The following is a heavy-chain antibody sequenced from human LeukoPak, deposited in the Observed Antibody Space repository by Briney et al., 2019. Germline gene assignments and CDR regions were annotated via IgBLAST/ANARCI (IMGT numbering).Heavy chain of an antibody. D-gene: IGHD3-22*01. Sequence: GGSLRLSCAASGFTFSSYAMSWVRQAPGKGLEWISSIGAGVTGKYYAASVRGRFTISKDNSKKTVFLQMNSLRAEDTALYYCAKSIDSGGYPLGDSWGQGTLVIVSS. CDR3: AKSIDSGGYPLGDS. CDR2: IGAGVTGK. J-gene: IGHJ4*02. CDR1: GFTFSSYA. V-gene: IGHV3-23*01.